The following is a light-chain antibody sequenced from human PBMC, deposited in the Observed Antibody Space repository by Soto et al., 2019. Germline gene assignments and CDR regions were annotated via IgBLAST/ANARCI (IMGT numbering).Light chain of an antibody. V-gene: IGKV3-20*01. J-gene: IGKJ1*01. CDR1: QSVSSSY. CDR3: QQYDSSPRT. Sequence: EIVLTQSPGTLSLSPGERGTLSCRASQSVSSSYLAWYQQKPGQAPRLLIYRTSNRATGIPDRFSGSGSGTDFTLTISRLEPEDFAVYWCQQYDSSPRTFGQGTKVDIK. CDR2: RTS.